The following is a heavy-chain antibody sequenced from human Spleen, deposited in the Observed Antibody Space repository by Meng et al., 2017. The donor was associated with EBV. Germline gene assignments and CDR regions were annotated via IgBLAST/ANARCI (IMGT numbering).Heavy chain of an antibody. J-gene: IGHJ4*02. CDR2: IFHSGST. Sequence: QVQLQEPGPGLVKPSGTLSLTCAVPGGSITSASWWTWVRQPPGKGLEWIGEIFHSGSTNYNPSLKSRVTMSVDKSKNQFSLNLRSVTAADTAVYYCAILWAPIDYWGQGALVTVSS. D-gene: IGHD3-16*01. V-gene: IGHV4-4*02. CDR1: GGSITSASW. CDR3: AILWAPIDY.